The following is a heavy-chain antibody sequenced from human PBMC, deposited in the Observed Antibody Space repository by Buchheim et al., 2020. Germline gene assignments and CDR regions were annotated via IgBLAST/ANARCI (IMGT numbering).Heavy chain of an antibody. D-gene: IGHD6-13*01. CDR2: ISSSSSTI. CDR3: ARVPRTYSSNWFDP. CDR1: GFTFSSYS. Sequence: EVQLVESGGGLVQPGGSLRLSCAASGFTFSSYSMNWVRQDPGKGLEWVSYISSSSSTIYYADAVKGRFTISRDNAKNSLYLKMTILRAEDTAVYYCARVPRTYSSNWFDPWGQGTL. V-gene: IGHV3-48*04. J-gene: IGHJ5*02.